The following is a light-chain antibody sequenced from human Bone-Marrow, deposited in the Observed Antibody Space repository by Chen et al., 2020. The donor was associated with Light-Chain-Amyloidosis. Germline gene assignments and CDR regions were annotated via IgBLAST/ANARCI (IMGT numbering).Light chain of an antibody. CDR1: DLPTKY. CDR2: RDT. CDR3: QSADSSGTYEVI. Sequence: SYELTQPPSVSVSPGQTARITCSGDDLPTKYAYWYQQKPGQAPVLVIHRDTERPSGISERFSGSSSGTTATLPISGVQAEDEAGYHCQSADSSGTYEVIFGGGTKLTVL. J-gene: IGLJ2*01. V-gene: IGLV3-25*03.